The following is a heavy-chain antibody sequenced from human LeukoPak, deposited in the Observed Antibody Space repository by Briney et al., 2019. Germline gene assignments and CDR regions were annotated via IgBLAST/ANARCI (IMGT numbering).Heavy chain of an antibody. CDR3: AKWKTTVTGYYYGMDV. J-gene: IGHJ6*02. Sequence: PGGSLRLSCAASGFTFSDYYMSWIRQAPGKRREWVSYISSSGSTIYYADSVKGRFTISRDNAKNSLYLQMNSLRAEDTAVYYCAKWKTTVTGYYYGMDVWGQGTTVTVSS. D-gene: IGHD4-17*01. CDR1: GFTFSDYY. CDR2: ISSSGSTI. V-gene: IGHV3-11*01.